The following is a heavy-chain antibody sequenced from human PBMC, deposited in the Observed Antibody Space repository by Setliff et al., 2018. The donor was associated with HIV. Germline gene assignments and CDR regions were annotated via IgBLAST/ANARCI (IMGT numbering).Heavy chain of an antibody. CDR3: ARQGDYHILTGYYSGPHDAFDI. D-gene: IGHD3-9*01. V-gene: IGHV5-51*01. Sequence: GESLKISCKGSGYSFTNYWIAWVRQMPGGGLEWMGIIYPGDSDTRYSPSFQGQVTISADKSISTAYLQWSSLKASDTAMYYCARQGDYHILTGYYSGPHDAFDIWGQGTMVTVSS. CDR1: GYSFTNYW. CDR2: IYPGDSDT. J-gene: IGHJ3*02.